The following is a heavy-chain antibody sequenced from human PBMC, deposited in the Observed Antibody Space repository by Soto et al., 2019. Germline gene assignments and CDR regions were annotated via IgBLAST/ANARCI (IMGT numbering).Heavy chain of an antibody. Sequence: SVKVSCKASGGTFSSYAISWVRQAPGQGLEWMGGIIPIFGTANYAQKFQGRVTITADKSTSTAYMELSSLRAEDTAVYYSPSSVTSGYGGSYFDYWAKGTLVAVS. CDR1: GGTFSSYA. D-gene: IGHD3-22*01. CDR2: IIPIFGTA. CDR3: PSSVTSGYGGSYFDY. J-gene: IGHJ4*02. V-gene: IGHV1-69*06.